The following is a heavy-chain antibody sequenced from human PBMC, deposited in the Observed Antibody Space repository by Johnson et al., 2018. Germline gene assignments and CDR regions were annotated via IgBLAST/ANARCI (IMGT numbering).Heavy chain of an antibody. CDR3: ARAISSLGSYYYFYMDV. V-gene: IGHV3-33*01. CDR2: IWDDGSNK. Sequence: QVQLVQSGGGVVQPGRSLRLSCAASGFTFSSYGMHWVRKAPGKGLEWVAVIWDDGSNKYYADSVKGRFAISRDNSKSTLYLQMNSLRAEETAVYYGARAISSLGSYYYFYMDVWGKGTTGTVSS. CDR1: GFTFSSYG. J-gene: IGHJ6*03. D-gene: IGHD3-10*01.